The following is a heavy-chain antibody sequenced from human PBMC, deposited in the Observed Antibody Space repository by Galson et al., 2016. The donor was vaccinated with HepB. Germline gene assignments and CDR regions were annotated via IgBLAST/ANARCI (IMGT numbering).Heavy chain of an antibody. CDR2: ISHSGNT. Sequence: SETLSLTCALSGGSINTTHSWSWVRQPPGKGLEWIGEISHSGNTNYNPSLKSRVTISVEKSNNQFSLRLSSVTAADSAMYYCARDGDYGNQLLLRSMDVWGKGTTVTVSS. CDR1: GGSINTTHS. V-gene: IGHV4-4*02. D-gene: IGHD4/OR15-4a*01. CDR3: ARDGDYGNQLLLRSMDV. J-gene: IGHJ6*03.